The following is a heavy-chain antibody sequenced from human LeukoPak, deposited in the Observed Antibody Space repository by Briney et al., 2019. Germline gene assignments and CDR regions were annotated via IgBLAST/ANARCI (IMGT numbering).Heavy chain of an antibody. J-gene: IGHJ4*02. Sequence: GGSLRLSCVVSEFTFSSYAMSWVRQAPGKGLEWVSAISGSGGNTYYADSVKGRFTISRDNSKNTLYLQVNSLRAEDTAVYYCAKGGKWDVTPFDYWGQGTLVTVSS. D-gene: IGHD1-26*01. CDR1: EFTFSSYA. V-gene: IGHV3-23*01. CDR2: ISGSGGNT. CDR3: AKGGKWDVTPFDY.